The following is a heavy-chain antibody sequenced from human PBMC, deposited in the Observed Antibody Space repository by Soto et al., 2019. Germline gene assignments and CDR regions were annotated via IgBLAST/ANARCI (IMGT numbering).Heavy chain of an antibody. Sequence: GGSLRLSCAASGFTFTIYAMSWVRQAPGKGLEWVSAITGSGGSTYYADSVKGRFTISRDNSKYTLYLQMNSLRAEDTAVYYCAKARGAMVRGAAFCFDYWGQGTLVTVSS. CDR1: GFTFTIYA. V-gene: IGHV3-23*01. J-gene: IGHJ4*02. D-gene: IGHD3-10*01. CDR2: ITGSGGST. CDR3: AKARGAMVRGAAFCFDY.